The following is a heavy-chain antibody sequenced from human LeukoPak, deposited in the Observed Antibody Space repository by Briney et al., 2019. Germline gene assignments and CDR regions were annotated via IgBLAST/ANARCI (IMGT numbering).Heavy chain of an antibody. Sequence: PSETLSLTCTVSGGSISNSNYYWSWIRQPPGKGLEWIGYIYYSGSTYYNPSLKSRVTISVDTSKNQFSLKLSSVTAADTAVYYCARAGLGYYGSGPGNHLGWFDPWGQGTLVTVSS. V-gene: IGHV4-30-4*01. D-gene: IGHD3-10*01. CDR3: ARAGLGYYGSGPGNHLGWFDP. CDR2: IYYSGST. CDR1: GGSISNSNYY. J-gene: IGHJ5*02.